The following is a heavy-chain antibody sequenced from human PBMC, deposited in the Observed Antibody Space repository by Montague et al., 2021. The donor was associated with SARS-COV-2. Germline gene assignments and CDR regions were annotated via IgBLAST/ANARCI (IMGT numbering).Heavy chain of an antibody. V-gene: IGHV4-39*02. CDR2: LSSSGST. J-gene: IGHJ4*02. CDR1: GESIDRDTYY. CDR3: ARPGSVSGWFYFDD. D-gene: IGHD6-19*01. Sequence: SETPSLTCIVSGESIDRDTYYWGWIRQSPGKGLEWIGSLSSSGSTYYNPSLRSRVTISMDTSKNHLSLKVNSVAATDTAVYFCARPGSVSGWFYFDDWGQGTLVSVSS.